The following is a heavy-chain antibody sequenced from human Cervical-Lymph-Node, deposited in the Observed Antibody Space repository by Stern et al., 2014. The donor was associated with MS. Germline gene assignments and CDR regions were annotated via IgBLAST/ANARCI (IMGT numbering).Heavy chain of an antibody. J-gene: IGHJ4*02. D-gene: IGHD2-15*01. V-gene: IGHV3-33*01. CDR3: ARDRHDLGYCSGGSCYLPDY. CDR1: GFTFSSYG. Sequence: QVQLVQSGGGVVQPGRSLRLSCAASGFTFSSYGMHWVRQAPGKGLEWVAVIWYDGSNKYYADSVKGRLPISRDNSKNTLYLQMNSLRAEDTAVYYCARDRHDLGYCSGGSCYLPDYWGQGTLVTVSS. CDR2: IWYDGSNK.